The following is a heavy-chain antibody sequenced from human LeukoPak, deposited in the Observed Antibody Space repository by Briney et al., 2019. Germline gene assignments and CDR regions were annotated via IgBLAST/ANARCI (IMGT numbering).Heavy chain of an antibody. Sequence: SQTLSLTCTVSGGSISSGGYYWSWIRQHPGKGLEWIGYIYYRGSTYYNPSLKSRVTISVDTSKNQFSLKLSSVTAADTAVYYCARGYDFWSGYVPYNWFDPWGQGTLVTVSS. CDR1: GGSISSGGYY. CDR2: IYYRGST. V-gene: IGHV4-31*03. CDR3: ARGYDFWSGYVPYNWFDP. D-gene: IGHD3-3*01. J-gene: IGHJ5*02.